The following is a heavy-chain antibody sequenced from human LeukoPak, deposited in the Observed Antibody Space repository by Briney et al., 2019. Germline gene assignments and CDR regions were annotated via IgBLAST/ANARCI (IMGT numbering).Heavy chain of an antibody. CDR1: GFTFSSYS. CDR3: ARDLRGVVPAAIPWFDP. J-gene: IGHJ5*02. V-gene: IGHV3-21*01. D-gene: IGHD2-2*01. CDR2: ISSSSSYI. Sequence: PGGSLRLSCAASGFTFSSYSMNWVRQAPGKGLEWVSSISSSSSYIYYADSVKGRFTISRDNAKNSLYLQMNSLRAEDTAVYYCARDLRGVVPAAIPWFDPWGQGTLVTVSS.